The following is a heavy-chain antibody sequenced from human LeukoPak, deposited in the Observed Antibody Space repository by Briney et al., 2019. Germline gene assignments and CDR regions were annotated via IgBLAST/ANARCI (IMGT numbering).Heavy chain of an antibody. J-gene: IGHJ4*02. D-gene: IGHD5-18*01. CDR3: ARAASDTAMVDVFDY. CDR2: IYTSGST. CDR1: GGSISSYY. Sequence: SETLSLTCTVSGGSISSYYWSWIRQPAGKGLEWIGRIYTSGSTNYNPSLKSRVTMSVDTSKNQFSLKLSSVTAADTAVYYCARAASDTAMVDVFDYWGQGTLVTVSS. V-gene: IGHV4-4*07.